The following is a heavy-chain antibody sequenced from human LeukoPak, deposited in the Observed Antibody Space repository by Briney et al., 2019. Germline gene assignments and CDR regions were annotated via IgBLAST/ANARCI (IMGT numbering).Heavy chain of an antibody. D-gene: IGHD5-12*01. CDR1: GFTFSTSW. J-gene: IGHJ4*02. CDR3: ARYSGYADY. CDR2: IRQDGSEK. Sequence: GGSLRLSCTTSGFTFSTSWMSWVRQAPGKGLEWVANIRQDGSEKYYVDSVKGRFTISRDNAKNSLYLQMNSLRVEDTAVYCCARYSGYADYWGQGTLVTVSP. V-gene: IGHV3-7*01.